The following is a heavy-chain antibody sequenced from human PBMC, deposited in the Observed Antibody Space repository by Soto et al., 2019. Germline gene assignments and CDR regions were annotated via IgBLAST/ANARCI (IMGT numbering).Heavy chain of an antibody. J-gene: IGHJ6*02. CDR3: ARVGEWLRAKYYYYYYGMDV. CDR1: GGTFSSYA. V-gene: IGHV1-69*13. CDR2: IIPIFGTA. Sequence: SVKVSCKASGGTFSSYAISWVRQAPGQGLEWMGGIIPIFGTANYAQKFQGRVTVTADESTSTAYMELSSLRSEDTAVYYCARVGEWLRAKYYYYYYGMDVWGQGTTVTVSS. D-gene: IGHD5-12*01.